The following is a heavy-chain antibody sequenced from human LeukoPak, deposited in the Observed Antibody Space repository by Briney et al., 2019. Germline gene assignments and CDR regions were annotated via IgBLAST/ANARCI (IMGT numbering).Heavy chain of an antibody. CDR1: GGTFSSYA. CDR3: ARDMVVPAAIRSAEDAFDI. CDR2: IIPIFGTA. D-gene: IGHD2-2*01. Sequence: ASVKLSCKASGGTFSSYAISWVRQAPGQGLEWMGGIIPIFGTANYAQKFQGRVTITTDESTSTAYMELSSLRSEDTAVYYCARDMVVPAAIRSAEDAFDIWGQGTMVTVSS. V-gene: IGHV1-69*05. J-gene: IGHJ3*02.